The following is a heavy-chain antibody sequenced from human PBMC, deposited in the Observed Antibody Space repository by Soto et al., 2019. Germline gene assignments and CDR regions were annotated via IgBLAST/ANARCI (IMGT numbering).Heavy chain of an antibody. D-gene: IGHD2-2*01. CDR3: ARHVSGYCSSTSCYPPWDYYYYMDV. CDR1: GYSFTSYW. CDR2: IYPGDSDT. J-gene: IGHJ6*03. V-gene: IGHV5-51*01. Sequence: LGESLKISCKGSGYSFTSYWIGWVRQMPGKGLEWMGIIYPGDSDTRYSPSFQGQATISADKSISTAYLQWSSLKASDTAMYYCARHVSGYCSSTSCYPPWDYYYYMDVWGKGTTVTVSS.